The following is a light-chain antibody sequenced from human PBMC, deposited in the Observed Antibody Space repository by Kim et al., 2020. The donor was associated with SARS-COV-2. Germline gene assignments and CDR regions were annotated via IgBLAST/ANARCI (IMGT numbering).Light chain of an antibody. J-gene: IGLJ1*01. V-gene: IGLV2-11*01. CDR3: CSYAGTFTYV. CDR1: SSDVGGYNY. CDR2: DVT. Sequence: QSALTQPRSVSGSPGQSVIISCTGTSSDVGGYNYVSWCQQHPGKAPKLMIYDVTKRPSGVPDRFSGSKSGNTASLTISGLQVEDEADYYCCSYAGTFTYVFGTGTKVTVL.